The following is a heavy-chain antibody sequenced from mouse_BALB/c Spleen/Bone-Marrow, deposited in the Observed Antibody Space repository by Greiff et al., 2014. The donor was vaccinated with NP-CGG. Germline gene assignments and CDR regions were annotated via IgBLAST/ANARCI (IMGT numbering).Heavy chain of an antibody. CDR1: GYSFTGYF. J-gene: IGHJ2*01. V-gene: IGHV1-20*02. CDR2: INPYNGDT. Sequence: VQLKESGPELVKPGASVKISCKASGYSFTGYFMNWVMQSHGKSLEWIGRINPYNGDTFYNQKFKGKATSTVDKSSSTAHMELRSLASEDSAVYYCASSFITTAYYFDYWGQGTTLTVSS. D-gene: IGHD1-2*01. CDR3: ASSFITTAYYFDY.